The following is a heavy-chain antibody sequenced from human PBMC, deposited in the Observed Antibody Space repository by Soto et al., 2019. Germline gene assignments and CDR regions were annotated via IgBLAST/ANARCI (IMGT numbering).Heavy chain of an antibody. J-gene: IGHJ6*02. D-gene: IGHD2-2*01. CDR1: GGSISSSSYY. CDR2: IYYSGST. Sequence: SETLSLTCTVSGGSISSSSYYWGWIRQPPGKGLEWIGSIYYSGSTYYNPSPKSRVTISVDTSKNQFSLKLSSVTAADTAVYYCARQVPSGREDYYYGMDVWGQGTTVTVSS. V-gene: IGHV4-39*01. CDR3: ARQVPSGREDYYYGMDV.